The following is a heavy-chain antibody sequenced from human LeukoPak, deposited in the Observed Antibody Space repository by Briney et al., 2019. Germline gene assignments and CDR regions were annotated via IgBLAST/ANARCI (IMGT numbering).Heavy chain of an antibody. CDR3: ARGGSTQVNYYYYGMDV. D-gene: IGHD3-10*01. J-gene: IGHJ6*02. V-gene: IGHV4-34*01. CDR2: INHSGST. CDR1: GGSFSGYY. Sequence: PSETLSLTCAVYGGSFSGYYWSWIRQPPGKGLEWIGEINHSGSTNYNPSLKSRVTISVDTSKNQFSLKLSSVTAADTAVHYCARGGSTQVNYYYYGMDVWGQGTTVTVSS.